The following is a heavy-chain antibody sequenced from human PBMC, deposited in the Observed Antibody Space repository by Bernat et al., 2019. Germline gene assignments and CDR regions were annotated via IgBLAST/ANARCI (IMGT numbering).Heavy chain of an antibody. CDR2: ISSSSSYI. J-gene: IGHJ2*01. CDR3: AGRGVDWYFDL. D-gene: IGHD6-25*01. V-gene: IGHV3-21*01. CDR1: GFTFSSYS. Sequence: EVQLVESGGGLVKPGGSLRLSCAASGFTFSSYSMNWVRQAPGKGLEWVSSISSSSSYIYYADSVKCRFTISRDNAKNSLYLQMNSLRAEDTAVYYCAGRGVDWYFDLWGRGTLVTVSS.